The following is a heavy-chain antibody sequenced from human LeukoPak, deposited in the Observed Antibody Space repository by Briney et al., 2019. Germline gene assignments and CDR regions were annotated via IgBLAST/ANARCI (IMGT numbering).Heavy chain of an antibody. CDR2: INRDGSST. D-gene: IGHD4-17*01. Sequence: GGSLRLSCAASGFTFSSYWMQWVRHAPGKGVVWVSRINRDGSSTSYADSVQGRFTISRDNAKNTLYLQMNSLRAEDTAVYYCAREGPTVTTHMDVWGKGTTVTVSS. CDR3: AREGPTVTTHMDV. V-gene: IGHV3-74*01. CDR1: GFTFSSYW. J-gene: IGHJ6*03.